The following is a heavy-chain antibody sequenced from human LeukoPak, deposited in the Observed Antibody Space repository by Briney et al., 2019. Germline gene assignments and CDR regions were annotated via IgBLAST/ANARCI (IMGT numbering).Heavy chain of an antibody. V-gene: IGHV1-8*01. D-gene: IGHD3-16*01. CDR3: ARGWGSSPGALNY. Sequence: ASVKVSCKASGYTFTSYDINWVRQATGQGLEWMGWMNPHSGNTGYAQKFLGRVTMTRNTSVSTAYMELSSLTSEDTAVYYCARGWGSSPGALNYWGQGALVTVSS. J-gene: IGHJ4*02. CDR1: GYTFTSYD. CDR2: MNPHSGNT.